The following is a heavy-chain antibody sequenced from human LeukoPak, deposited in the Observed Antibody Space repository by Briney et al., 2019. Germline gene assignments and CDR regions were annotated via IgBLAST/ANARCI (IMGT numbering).Heavy chain of an antibody. V-gene: IGHV3-74*01. CDR1: GFAFSSYW. CDR3: VRDRGTYRPIDY. Sequence: PGGSLRLSCAASGFAFSSYWLHWVRQAPGKGLVWVSRVNSDGSSTNYADSVEGRFTVSRDNAKNTLFLQMNSLRAEDTAIYYCVRDRGTYRPIDYWGQGTLVTVSS. D-gene: IGHD1-26*01. CDR2: VNSDGSST. J-gene: IGHJ4*02.